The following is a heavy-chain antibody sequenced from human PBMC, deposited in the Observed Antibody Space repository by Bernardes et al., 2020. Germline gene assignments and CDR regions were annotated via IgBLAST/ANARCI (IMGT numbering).Heavy chain of an antibody. CDR1: GFTFSGSA. CDR3: TRRSVKREGIIDY. CDR2: IRSKANSYAT. D-gene: IGHD1-20*01. Sequence: GGSLRLSRAASGFTFSGSAMHWVRQASGKGLEWVGRIRSKANSYATAYAASVKGRFTISRDDSKNTAYLQMNSLKTEDTAVYYCTRRSVKREGIIDYWGQGTLVTVSS. V-gene: IGHV3-73*01. J-gene: IGHJ4*02.